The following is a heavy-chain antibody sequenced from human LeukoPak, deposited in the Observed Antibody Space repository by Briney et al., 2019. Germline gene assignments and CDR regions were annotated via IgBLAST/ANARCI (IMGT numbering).Heavy chain of an antibody. V-gene: IGHV3-64D*06. Sequence: GGSLRLSCSASGFTFSSYAMYWVRQAPGKGLEYVSGVSNDGGITNYADSVKGRFTVSRDNSKNTLYLQISSLRTDDTAVYYCVKGVSGTYYFDYWGQGTLVTVSS. J-gene: IGHJ4*02. D-gene: IGHD1-26*01. CDR3: VKGVSGTYYFDY. CDR1: GFTFSSYA. CDR2: VSNDGGIT.